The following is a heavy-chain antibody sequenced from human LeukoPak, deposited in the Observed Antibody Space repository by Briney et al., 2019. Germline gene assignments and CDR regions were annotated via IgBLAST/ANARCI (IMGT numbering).Heavy chain of an antibody. D-gene: IGHD7-27*01. Sequence: GESLKISCKGSGYSFTSYWIGWVRQMPGKGLEWMGIIYPGDSDTRYSPSFQGQVTISADKSISTAYLQWSSLKASDTAMYYCVRHVDLGYYYYYMDVWGKGTTVTVSS. CDR1: GYSFTSYW. J-gene: IGHJ6*03. CDR3: VRHVDLGYYYYYMDV. V-gene: IGHV5-51*01. CDR2: IYPGDSDT.